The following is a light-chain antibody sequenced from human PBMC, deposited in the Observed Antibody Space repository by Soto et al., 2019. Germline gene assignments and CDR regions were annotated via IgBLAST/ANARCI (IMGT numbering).Light chain of an antibody. CDR3: QQSYVTPLT. CDR2: GAS. Sequence: DVRMTHSPSSLSASVGYTVTITCRASRTINTYLNWFQQKPGEPPRLLIYGASTLHDGVPSRFSGSGSGTDFTLTISDLQPDDLGTYYCQQSYVTPLTFGGGTKVDIK. CDR1: RTINTY. J-gene: IGKJ4*01. V-gene: IGKV1-39*01.